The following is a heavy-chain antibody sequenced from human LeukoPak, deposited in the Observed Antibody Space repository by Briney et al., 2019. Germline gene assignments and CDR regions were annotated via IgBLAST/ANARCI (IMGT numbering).Heavy chain of an antibody. Sequence: GASVKVSCKASGYTFTSYYMHWVRQAPGQGLEWMGIINPSGGSTSYAQKSQGRVTMTRDTSTSTVYMELSSLRSEDTAVYYCARDKSPQYYDFWSGITREYYGMDVWGQGTTVTVSS. J-gene: IGHJ6*02. CDR2: INPSGGST. D-gene: IGHD3-3*01. CDR1: GYTFTSYY. CDR3: ARDKSPQYYDFWSGITREYYGMDV. V-gene: IGHV1-46*01.